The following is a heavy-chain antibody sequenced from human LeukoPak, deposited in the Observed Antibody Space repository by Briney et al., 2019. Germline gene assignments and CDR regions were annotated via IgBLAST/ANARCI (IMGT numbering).Heavy chain of an antibody. J-gene: IGHJ4*02. CDR3: AGGTIVVVTEDY. CDR1: GYTFTGYY. CDR2: INPNSGGT. V-gene: IGHV1-2*02. D-gene: IGHD2-21*02. Sequence: ASVTVSCKASGYTFTGYYMHWVRQAPGQGLEWMGWINPNSGGTNYAQKFQGRVTMTRDTSISTAYMELSRLTSDDTAVYYCAGGTIVVVTEDYWGQGTLVTVSS.